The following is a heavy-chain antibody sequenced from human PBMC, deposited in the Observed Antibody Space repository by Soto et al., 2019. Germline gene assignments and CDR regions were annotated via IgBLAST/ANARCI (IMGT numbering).Heavy chain of an antibody. Sequence: PGGSLRLSCAASGFTFSSYEMNWVRQAPGKGLEWVSYISSSGSTIYYADSVKGRFTISRDNAKNSLYLQMNSLRAEDTAVYYCARLGRYYYDSSGYHRDYWGQGTLVTVSS. V-gene: IGHV3-48*03. D-gene: IGHD3-22*01. CDR1: GFTFSSYE. CDR3: ARLGRYYYDSSGYHRDY. J-gene: IGHJ4*02. CDR2: ISSSGSTI.